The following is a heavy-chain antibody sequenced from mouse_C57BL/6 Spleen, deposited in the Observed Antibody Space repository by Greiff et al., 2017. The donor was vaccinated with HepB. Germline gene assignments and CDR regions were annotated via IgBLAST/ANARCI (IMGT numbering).Heavy chain of an antibody. D-gene: IGHD3-1*01. J-gene: IGHJ3*01. CDR2: ISYDGSN. CDR3: ARDLTSAWFAY. CDR1: GYSITSGYY. V-gene: IGHV3-6*01. Sequence: EVQLQESGPGLVKPSQSLSLTCSVTGYSITSGYYWNWIRQFPGNKLEWMGYISYDGSNNYNPSLKNRISITRDTSKNQFFLKLNSVTTEDTATYYCARDLTSAWFAYWGQGTLVTVSA.